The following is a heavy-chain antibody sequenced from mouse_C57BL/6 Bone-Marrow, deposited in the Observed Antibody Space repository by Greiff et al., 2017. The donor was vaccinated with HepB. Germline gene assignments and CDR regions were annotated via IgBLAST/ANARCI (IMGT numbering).Heavy chain of an antibody. V-gene: IGHV6-6*01. CDR1: GFTFSDAW. CDR2: IRNKANNHAT. Sequence: EVQLVESGGGLVQPGGSMKLSCAASGFTFSDAWMDWVRQSPEKGLEWVAEIRNKANNHATYYAESVKGRFTISRDDSKSSVYLQMNSLRAEDTGIYYCTRGLTTVVAGDYWGQGTTLTVSS. CDR3: TRGLTTVVAGDY. D-gene: IGHD1-1*01. J-gene: IGHJ2*01.